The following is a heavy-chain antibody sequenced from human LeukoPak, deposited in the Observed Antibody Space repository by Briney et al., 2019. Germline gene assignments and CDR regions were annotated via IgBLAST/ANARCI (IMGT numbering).Heavy chain of an antibody. V-gene: IGHV4-61*02. Sequence: PSETLSLTCTVSGGSISSGGYYWSWIRQPAGKGLEWIGRIYTSGNTNYNPSLKSRATISVDTSKNQFSLKLSSVTAADTAVYYCARGGWNKFDYWGQGTLVTVSS. J-gene: IGHJ4*02. CDR2: IYTSGNT. CDR1: GGSISSGGYY. CDR3: ARGGWNKFDY. D-gene: IGHD3-22*01.